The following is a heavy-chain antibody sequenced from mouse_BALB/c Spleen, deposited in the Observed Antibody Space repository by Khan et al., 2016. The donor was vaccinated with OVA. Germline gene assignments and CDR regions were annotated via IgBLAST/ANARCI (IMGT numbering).Heavy chain of an antibody. V-gene: IGHV3-2*02. CDR3: ARRYYYGHWYFDV. J-gene: IGHJ1*01. D-gene: IGHD1-1*01. CDR2: ISYSGST. CDR1: GYSITSDYA. Sequence: EVQLQESGPGLVKPSQSLSLTFTVTGYSITSDYAWNWIRQFPGNKLEWMGYISYSGSTGYNPSLKSRISITRDTSNNQFFLQLNSVTTEYTATYYCARRYYYGHWYFDVWGAGTTVTVSS.